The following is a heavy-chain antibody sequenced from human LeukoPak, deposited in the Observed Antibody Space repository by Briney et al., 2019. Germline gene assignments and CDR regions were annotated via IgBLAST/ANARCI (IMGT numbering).Heavy chain of an antibody. J-gene: IGHJ5*02. CDR1: GFTFSSYS. D-gene: IGHD4-17*01. V-gene: IGHV3-21*01. CDR3: GRVVSDYVHWFGP. Sequence: PGGSLRLSCAASGFTFSSYSMNWVRQASGKGLEWVSSISSSSYIYYADSVKGRFSISRDNAKNSLYLQMNSLRAEDTAVYYCGRVVSDYVHWFGPWGQGTLVTVSS. CDR2: ISSSSYI.